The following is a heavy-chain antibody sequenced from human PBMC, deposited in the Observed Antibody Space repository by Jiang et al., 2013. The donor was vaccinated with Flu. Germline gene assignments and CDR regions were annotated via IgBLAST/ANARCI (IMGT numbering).Heavy chain of an antibody. Sequence: VQLLESGGGLVQPGGSLRLSCAASGLTFSSYAMSWVRQAPGKGLEWVSAISGSGGITYYADSVKGRFTISRDNSKNTLYLQMNSLRAEDTAVYYCANALVGSSGRRPLDFWGQGTLVTVSS. D-gene: IGHD6-19*01. V-gene: IGHV3-23*01. CDR3: ANALVGSSGRRPLDF. CDR1: GLTFSSYA. J-gene: IGHJ4*02. CDR2: ISGSGGIT.